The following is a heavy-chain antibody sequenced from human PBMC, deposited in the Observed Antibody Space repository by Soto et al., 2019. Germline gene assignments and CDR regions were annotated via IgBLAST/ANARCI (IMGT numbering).Heavy chain of an antibody. D-gene: IGHD3-22*01. CDR3: AASYYDSSAFDI. CDR1: GFAFTGSA. CDR2: LVVGSGNT. V-gene: IGHV1-58*01. J-gene: IGHJ3*02. Sequence: ASVKVSCKASGFAFTGSAVRWVRQARGQRLEWIGWLVVGSGNTNYAQMFQERVTITRDMSTSTAYMELSSLRSEDTAVYYCAASYYDSSAFDIWGQGTVVTVSS.